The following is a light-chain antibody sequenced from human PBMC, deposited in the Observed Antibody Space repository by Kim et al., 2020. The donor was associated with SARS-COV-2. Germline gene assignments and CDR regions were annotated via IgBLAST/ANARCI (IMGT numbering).Light chain of an antibody. Sequence: ASTGDRFTTTCRASQGISNYLAWYQQKPGKAPNLLIYAASTLQSGVPSRFSGSGFGTEFTLTISCLQSEDFATYYCQQYYDYPHTFGQGTKVDIK. CDR1: QGISNY. CDR3: QQYYDYPHT. J-gene: IGKJ1*01. CDR2: AAS. V-gene: IGKV1-8*01.